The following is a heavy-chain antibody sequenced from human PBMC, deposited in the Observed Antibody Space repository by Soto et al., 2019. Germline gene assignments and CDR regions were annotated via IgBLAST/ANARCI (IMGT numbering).Heavy chain of an antibody. J-gene: IGHJ4*02. CDR2: ISAGNGNR. D-gene: IGHD6-13*01. CDR1: GYTFISYN. Sequence: VASVKVSCKASGYTFISYNIHWVRQAPGQRLEWMAWISAGNGNRKYSQKFQGRVTITTDTSASTAYMELSSLTSEDTAVYYCARGFGSSWFDYWGQGTLVTVSS. CDR3: ARGFGSSWFDY. V-gene: IGHV1-3*01.